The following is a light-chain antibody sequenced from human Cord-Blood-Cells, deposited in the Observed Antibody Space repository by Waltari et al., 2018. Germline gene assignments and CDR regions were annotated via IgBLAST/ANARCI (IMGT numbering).Light chain of an antibody. CDR3: QQYGSSPPWT. CDR1: QSVSSSY. Sequence: EIVLTQSPGTLSLSPVERATLSCRASQSVSSSYLAWYQQKPGQGPRLLIYGASSRATGIPDRFSGSGSGTDFTLTISRLEPEDFAVYYCQQYGSSPPWTFGQGTKVEIK. V-gene: IGKV3-20*01. J-gene: IGKJ1*01. CDR2: GAS.